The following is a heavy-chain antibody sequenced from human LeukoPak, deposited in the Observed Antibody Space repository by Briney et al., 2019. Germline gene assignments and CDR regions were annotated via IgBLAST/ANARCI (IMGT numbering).Heavy chain of an antibody. CDR2: VYHSGST. CDR3: AGGGGKGPVAFDF. CDR1: GYPISSGYY. Sequence: PSETLSLTCAVSGYPISSGYYWGWIRQPPGKGLEWIGSVYHSGSTYNNPSLKSRVTMSVDTSKNHFSLRLSFVTAADTAVYYCAGGGGKGPVAFDFWGQGTMVTVSS. V-gene: IGHV4-38-2*01. J-gene: IGHJ3*01. D-gene: IGHD3-16*01.